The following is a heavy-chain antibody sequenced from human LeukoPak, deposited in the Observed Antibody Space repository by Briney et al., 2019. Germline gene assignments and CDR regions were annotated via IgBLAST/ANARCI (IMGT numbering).Heavy chain of an antibody. CDR3: AKANRPSFGATDFDY. CDR1: GFTVSSNY. D-gene: IGHD3-3*01. CDR2: ISWNSGSI. V-gene: IGHV3-9*01. J-gene: IGHJ4*02. Sequence: GGSLRLSCAASGFTVSSNYMNWVRQAPGKGLEWVSGISWNSGSIGYADSVKGRFTISRDNAKNSLYLQMNSLRAEDTALYYCAKANRPSFGATDFDYWGQGTLVTVSS.